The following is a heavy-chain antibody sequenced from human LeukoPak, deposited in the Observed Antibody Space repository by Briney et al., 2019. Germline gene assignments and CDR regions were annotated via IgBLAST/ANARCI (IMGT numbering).Heavy chain of an antibody. Sequence: SQTLSLTCAVSGGSISSGGYSWSWIRQPPGKGLEWIGYIYHSGSTYYNPSLKSRVTISVDRSKNQFSLKLSSVTAADTAVYYCARDTATVNWYFDLWGRGTLVTVSS. D-gene: IGHD5-18*01. V-gene: IGHV4-30-2*01. CDR3: ARDTATVNWYFDL. CDR2: IYHSGST. CDR1: GGSISSGGYS. J-gene: IGHJ2*01.